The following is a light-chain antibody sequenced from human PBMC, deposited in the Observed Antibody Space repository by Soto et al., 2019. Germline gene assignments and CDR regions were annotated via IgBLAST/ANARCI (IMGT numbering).Light chain of an antibody. CDR3: QQYGSSPPWT. CDR2: GAS. V-gene: IGKV3-20*01. CDR1: QSVSSSY. Sequence: EIVLSQSPGTLCLSPGERATLSCRASQSVSSSYLAWYQHKPGQAPRLLIYGASSRATGIPDRFSGSGSGTDFTLTISRLEPEDFAVYYCQQYGSSPPWTFGQGTKVDI. J-gene: IGKJ1*01.